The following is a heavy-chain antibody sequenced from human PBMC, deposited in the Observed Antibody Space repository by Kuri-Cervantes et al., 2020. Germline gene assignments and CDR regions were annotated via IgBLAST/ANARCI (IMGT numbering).Heavy chain of an antibody. D-gene: IGHD6-13*01. CDR1: GYTLTELS. V-gene: IGHV1-24*01. Sequence: ASVKVSCKVSGYTLTELSMHWVRQAPGKGLEWMGGFDPEDGETIYAQKFQGRVTMTEDTSTDTAYMELSSLRSEDTAVYYCATTPTRIAAAGTSEYYYYYYGMDVWGQGTTVNVSS. CDR2: FDPEDGET. CDR3: ATTPTRIAAAGTSEYYYYYYGMDV. J-gene: IGHJ6*02.